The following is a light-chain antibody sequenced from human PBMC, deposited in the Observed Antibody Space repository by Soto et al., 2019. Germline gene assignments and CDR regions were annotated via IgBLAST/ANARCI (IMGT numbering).Light chain of an antibody. J-gene: IGKJ1*01. CDR2: DAS. V-gene: IGKV1-5*01. CDR1: QGINSW. CDR3: QQYNSYSWT. Sequence: DIQMTQSPSTLSASVGDRVTITCRASQGINSWLAWYQQKPGKAPKLLIYDASSLESGVPSRFSGSGSGTEFTLTISSLQPDDFATYYCQQYNSYSWTFGQGTKVEIK.